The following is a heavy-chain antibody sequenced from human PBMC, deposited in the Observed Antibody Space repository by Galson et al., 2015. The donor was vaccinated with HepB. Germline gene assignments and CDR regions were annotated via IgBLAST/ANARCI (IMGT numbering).Heavy chain of an antibody. D-gene: IGHD2-2*01. V-gene: IGHV3-74*03. J-gene: IGHJ4*02. CDR3: ARDRGCRYSSCYENYFDY. CDR1: GFTFSRYW. Sequence: SLRLSCAASGFTFSRYWMHWVRQAPGKGLVWVSRVHIDGSPTYADSVKGRFTISRDNAKNTVYLQMNSLRAEDTAVYYCARDRGCRYSSCYENYFDYWGQGILVTVSS. CDR2: VHIDGSP.